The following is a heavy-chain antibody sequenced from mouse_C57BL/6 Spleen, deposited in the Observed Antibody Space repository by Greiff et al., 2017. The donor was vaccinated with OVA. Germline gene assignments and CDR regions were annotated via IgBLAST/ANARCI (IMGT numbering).Heavy chain of an antibody. J-gene: IGHJ3*01. CDR2: ISNLAYSI. V-gene: IGHV5-15*01. CDR1: GFTFSDYG. CDR3: DRQLNEAWFAD. Sequence: EVKLVESGGGFVQPGGSLKLSCAASGFTFSDYGMAWVRQAPRKGLEWVAFISNLAYSIYYADTVTGRFTITSDNAKNTLYLELSTVESEDTAMYYCDRQLNEAWFADWGKGTLVTVSA. D-gene: IGHD1-3*01.